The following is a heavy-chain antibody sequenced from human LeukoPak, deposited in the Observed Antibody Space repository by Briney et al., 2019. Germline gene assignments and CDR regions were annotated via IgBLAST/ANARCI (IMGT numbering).Heavy chain of an antibody. J-gene: IGHJ4*02. CDR3: ALQYSGSYCDH. D-gene: IGHD1-26*01. CDR2: IYPGDSDT. CDR1: GYSFTNYW. V-gene: IGHV5-51*01. Sequence: GESLQISCQGSGYSFTNYWIGWVRPMPGKGLEWMGIIYPGDSDTRYGPSFQGQVIISADKSISTAYLQWSSLKASDTAMYYCALQYSGSYCDHWGQGTLVTVSS.